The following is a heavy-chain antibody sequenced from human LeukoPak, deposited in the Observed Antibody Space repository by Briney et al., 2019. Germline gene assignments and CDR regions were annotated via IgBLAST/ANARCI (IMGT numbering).Heavy chain of an antibody. V-gene: IGHV4-4*07. J-gene: IGHJ5*02. D-gene: IGHD6-13*01. CDR1: GGSISSYY. CDR3: ARTCGYGSIWYPCFDP. Sequence: SETPSLTCTVSGGSISSYYWSWIRQPAGKGLEWIGRIYTSGSTNYNPSLKSRVTMSVDTSKNQFSLKLSSVTAADTAVYYCARTCGYGSIWYPCFDPWGQGILVTVSS. CDR2: IYTSGST.